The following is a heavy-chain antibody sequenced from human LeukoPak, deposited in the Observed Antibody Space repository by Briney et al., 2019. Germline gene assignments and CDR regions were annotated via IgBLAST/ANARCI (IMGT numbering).Heavy chain of an antibody. CDR2: IKEDASEE. J-gene: IGHJ4*02. CDR1: EFTSSRHW. CDR3: AIAAGWELGY. V-gene: IGHV3-7*01. Sequence: PGGSLRLSCAVSEFTSSRHWMSWVRQTPEKGLEWVANIKEDASEENYVDSVKGRFTISRDNAKNSLYLQMNSLRAEDTAVYYCAIAAGWELGYWGQGTLVTVSS. D-gene: IGHD6-25*01.